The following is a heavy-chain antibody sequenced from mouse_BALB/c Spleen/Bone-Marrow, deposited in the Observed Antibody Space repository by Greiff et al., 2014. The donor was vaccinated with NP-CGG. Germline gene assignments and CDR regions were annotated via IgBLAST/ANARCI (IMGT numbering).Heavy chain of an antibody. CDR2: IDPSTSDT. CDR1: DYTFTTYW. D-gene: IGHD3-3*01. J-gene: IGHJ4*01. V-gene: IGHV1-59*01. Sequence: VQLQQSGPDLVRPGSSVKMSCKASDYTFTTYWMHWAKQRPGQGLEWIGMIDPSTSDTRLNQKFKDKATLIVDKSSNTAYVQLNRMTSAASAVYYCARRTLAMDYWGQGTSVTVSS. CDR3: ARRTLAMDY.